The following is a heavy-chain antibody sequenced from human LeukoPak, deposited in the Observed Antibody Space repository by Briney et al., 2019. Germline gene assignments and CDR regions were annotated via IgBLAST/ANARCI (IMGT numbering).Heavy chain of an antibody. CDR2: IYYSGST. Sequence: PSETLSLTCTVSGGSISSSSYYWGWIRQPPGKGLEWTGSIYYSGSTYYNPSLKSRVTISVDTSKNQFSLKLSSVTAADTAVYYCARRGYSYGNDYWGQGTLVTVSS. D-gene: IGHD5-18*01. V-gene: IGHV4-39*01. CDR1: GGSISSSSYY. J-gene: IGHJ4*02. CDR3: ARRGYSYGNDY.